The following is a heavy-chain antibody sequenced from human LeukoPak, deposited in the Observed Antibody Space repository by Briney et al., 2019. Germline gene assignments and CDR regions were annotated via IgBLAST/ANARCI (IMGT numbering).Heavy chain of an antibody. J-gene: IGHJ4*02. Sequence: PGGSLRLSCAASGFTFSSYAMHWVRQAPGKGLEWVAVISYDGSNKYYADSVKGRFTISRDNSENTLYLQMNSLRAEDTAVYYCARGTAAGGDWGQGTLVTVSS. V-gene: IGHV3-30-3*01. D-gene: IGHD6-13*01. CDR2: ISYDGSNK. CDR1: GFTFSSYA. CDR3: ARGTAAGGD.